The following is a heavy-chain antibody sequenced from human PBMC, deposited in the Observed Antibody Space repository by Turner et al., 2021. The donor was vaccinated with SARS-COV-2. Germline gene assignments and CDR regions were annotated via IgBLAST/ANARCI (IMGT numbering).Heavy chain of an antibody. CDR2: NYSCGDT. V-gene: IGHV3-66*01. Sequence: EMQLVESGGGLVQPVGCLRLSCAASGFTVSSSYISWVRQAPGKGLEWVSVNYSCGDTYYADSVRGRFTVSRDSSKKTLYLQMTSLRVEDTAVYYCARDAYGSSPTVRWFDPWGQGTLVTVSS. J-gene: IGHJ5*02. CDR3: ARDAYGSSPTVRWFDP. CDR1: GFTVSSSY. D-gene: IGHD6-13*01.